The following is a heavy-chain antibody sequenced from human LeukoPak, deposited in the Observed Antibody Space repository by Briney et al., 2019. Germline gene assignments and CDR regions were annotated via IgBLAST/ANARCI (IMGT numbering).Heavy chain of an antibody. CDR2: IYYSGST. V-gene: IGHV4-39*07. J-gene: IGHJ5*02. Sequence: SETLSLTCTVSGGSISSSSYYWGWIRQPPGKGLEWIGSIYYSGSTNYNPSLKSRVTISVDTSKNQFSLKLSSVTAADTAVYYCARAPSLKARFDPWGQGTLVTVSS. CDR1: GGSISSSSYY. CDR3: ARAPSLKARFDP.